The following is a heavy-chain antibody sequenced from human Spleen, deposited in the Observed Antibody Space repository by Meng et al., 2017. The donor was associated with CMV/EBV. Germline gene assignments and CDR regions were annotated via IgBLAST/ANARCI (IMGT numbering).Heavy chain of an antibody. J-gene: IGHJ4*02. CDR3: AKDLDRWEEAYSSTRQNY. CDR2: INADGSDT. D-gene: IGHD6-13*01. Sequence: GESLKISCAASGFTFSRNWMHWVRQAPGKGLVWVSRINADGSDTSYADSVKGRFIISRDNSRNFLYQQMNSLRPEDMAVYYCAKDLDRWEEAYSSTRQNYWGQGTLVTVSS. CDR1: GFTFSRNW. V-gene: IGHV3-74*01.